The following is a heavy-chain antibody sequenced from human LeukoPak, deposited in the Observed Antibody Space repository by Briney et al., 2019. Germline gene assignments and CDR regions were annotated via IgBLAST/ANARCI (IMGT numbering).Heavy chain of an antibody. J-gene: IGHJ5*02. CDR3: AREGRCSGGSCYGLFDP. D-gene: IGHD2-15*01. CDR1: GYTFTSYD. Sequence: ASVKVSCKASGYTFTSYDINWVRQATGQGLEWMGWMNPNSGNTGYAQKFQGRVTMTRNTSISTAYMELSSLRSEDTAVYHCAREGRCSGGSCYGLFDPWGQGTLVTVSS. V-gene: IGHV1-8*01. CDR2: MNPNSGNT.